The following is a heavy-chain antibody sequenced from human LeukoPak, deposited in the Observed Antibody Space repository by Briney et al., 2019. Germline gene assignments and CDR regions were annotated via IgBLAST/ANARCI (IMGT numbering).Heavy chain of an antibody. V-gene: IGHV1-18*01. CDR3: ARLSTDSSGYYYVWWFDP. Sequence: ASVKVSCKASGYTFTSYGISWVRQAPGQGLEWMGWISAYNGNTNYAQKLQGRVTMTTDTSTSTAYMELRSLRSDDTAVYYCARLSTDSSGYYYVWWFDPGGQGTLVTVSS. D-gene: IGHD3-22*01. J-gene: IGHJ5*02. CDR1: GYTFTSYG. CDR2: ISAYNGNT.